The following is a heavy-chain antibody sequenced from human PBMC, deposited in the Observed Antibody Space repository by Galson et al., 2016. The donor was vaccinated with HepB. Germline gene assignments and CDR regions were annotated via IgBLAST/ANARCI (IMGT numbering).Heavy chain of an antibody. D-gene: IGHD3-22*01. J-gene: IGHJ4*02. CDR1: GFTFSSYS. CDR3: ARGRSNYYDSSGFWAKTY. CDR2: ISSSSAYI. Sequence: SLRLSCAASGFTFSSYSMDWVRQAPGKGLEWVSSISSSSAYIHYGDSVKGRFTISRDNAKNSLYLQMESLRAEDTAVYYCARGRSNYYDSSGFWAKTYWGQGTLVSVSP. V-gene: IGHV3-21*01.